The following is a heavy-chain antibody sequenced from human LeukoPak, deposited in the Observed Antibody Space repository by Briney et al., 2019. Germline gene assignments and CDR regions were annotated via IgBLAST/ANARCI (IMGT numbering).Heavy chain of an antibody. CDR1: GYSFTSYW. D-gene: IGHD6-13*01. V-gene: IGHV5-51*01. J-gene: IGHJ5*02. CDR2: IYPGDSDT. CDR3: ARRSKGSSWYNWFDP. Sequence: GESLKISCKGSGYSFTSYWIGWVRQMPGKNLEWMVIIYPGDSDTRYSPSFQGQVTFSADKSISTAYLQWSSLKASDTAMYYCARRSKGSSWYNWFDPWGQGTLVTVSS.